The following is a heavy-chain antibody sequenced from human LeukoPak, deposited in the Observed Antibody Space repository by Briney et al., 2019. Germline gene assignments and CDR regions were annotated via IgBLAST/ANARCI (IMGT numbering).Heavy chain of an antibody. Sequence: GGSLRLSCAASGFIFSNYNMNWVRQAPGKGLEWVSDIYSGGSTYYADSVKGRFSISRDKSKNTLYLQMNSLRVEDTAVYYCARAPRIAAADLYYFDNWGQGTLVTVSS. J-gene: IGHJ4*02. D-gene: IGHD6-25*01. V-gene: IGHV3-66*01. CDR3: ARAPRIAAADLYYFDN. CDR2: IYSGGST. CDR1: GFIFSNYN.